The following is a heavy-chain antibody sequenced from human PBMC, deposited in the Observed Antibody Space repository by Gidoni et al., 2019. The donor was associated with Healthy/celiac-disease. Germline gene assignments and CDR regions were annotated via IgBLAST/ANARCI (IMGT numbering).Heavy chain of an antibody. J-gene: IGHJ6*02. Sequence: EVQLLESGGGVVQPGGSLSLSCAASGFPFSSYAMSWVRQAPGKGLGWVSAISVSGVSTDYADSVKGRFTISRDNSKNTLYLQMNSLRAEDTAVYYCAKAGECSGGSCYSEYGMDVWGQGTTVTVSS. CDR2: ISVSGVST. D-gene: IGHD2-15*01. V-gene: IGHV3-23*01. CDR3: AKAGECSGGSCYSEYGMDV. CDR1: GFPFSSYA.